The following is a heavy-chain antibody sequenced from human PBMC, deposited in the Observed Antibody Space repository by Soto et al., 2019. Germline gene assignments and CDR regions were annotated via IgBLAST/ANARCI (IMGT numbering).Heavy chain of an antibody. CDR3: APERGYSAYDSWSRFEY. V-gene: IGHV1-2*02. Sequence: ASVKVSCKASGYTFTGYYMHWVRQAPGQGLEWMGWINPNSGGTNYAQKFQGRVTMTRDTSISTAYMEVSRLRSDDTAVYFCAPERGYSAYDSWSRFEYWGQGTLVTVSA. J-gene: IGHJ4*02. CDR2: INPNSGGT. D-gene: IGHD5-12*01. CDR1: GYTFTGYY.